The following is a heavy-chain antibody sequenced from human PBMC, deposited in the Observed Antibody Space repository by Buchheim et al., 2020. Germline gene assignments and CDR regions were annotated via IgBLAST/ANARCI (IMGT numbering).Heavy chain of an antibody. J-gene: IGHJ4*02. CDR3: ARDEVRIGAGHFDY. Sequence: QVQLVESGGGVVQPRRSLRLSCAASGFTFSSSGMHWVRQAPGKGLEWVAVIWYDGSNKYYADSVKGRFTISRDNSKNTLYLQMNSLRAEDTAVYSCARDEVRIGAGHFDYWGQGTL. CDR1: GFTFSSSG. CDR2: IWYDGSNK. D-gene: IGHD4/OR15-4a*01. V-gene: IGHV3-33*01.